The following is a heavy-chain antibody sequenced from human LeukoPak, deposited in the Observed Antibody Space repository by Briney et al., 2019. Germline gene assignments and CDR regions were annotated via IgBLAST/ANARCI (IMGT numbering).Heavy chain of an antibody. D-gene: IGHD3-22*01. CDR3: AKHYDISGYYPY. CDR1: GFTFSSYA. J-gene: IGHJ4*02. CDR2: ISYSGGST. Sequence: GGSLRLSCAASGFTFSSYAMSWVRQAPGKGLEWVSGISYSGGSTYYADSVKGRFTISRDNSKNTLYLQMNSLRAEDTAVYYCAKHYDISGYYPYWGQGTLVTVSS. V-gene: IGHV3-23*01.